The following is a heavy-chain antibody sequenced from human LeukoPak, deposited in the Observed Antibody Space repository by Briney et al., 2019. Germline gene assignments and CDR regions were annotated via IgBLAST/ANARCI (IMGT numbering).Heavy chain of an antibody. CDR1: GFTFSSYG. D-gene: IGHD2-2*02. V-gene: IGHV3-30*02. CDR2: IRYDGSNK. J-gene: IGHJ4*02. CDR3: AKGPALGYCSSTSCYSYFDY. Sequence: GXSLRLSCAASGFTFSSYGMNWVRQAPGKGLEWVAFIRYDGSNKYYADSVKGGFTISRDNSKNTLYLQMNSLRAEDTAVYYCAKGPALGYCSSTSCYSYFDYWGQGTLVTVSS.